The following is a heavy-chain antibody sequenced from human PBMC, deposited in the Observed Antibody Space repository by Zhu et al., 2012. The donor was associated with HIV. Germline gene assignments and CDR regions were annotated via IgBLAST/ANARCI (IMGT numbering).Heavy chain of an antibody. CDR2: ISYTGTT. Sequence: QVQLQESGPRLVKPSETLSLTCTVSGGSISRSTYYWGWIRQSPGKGLEWIGSISYTGTTYYNPSLKSRVTISVDTSKNQFSLNLTSVTAADTAVYYCARRGVAATGGWFDPGPGNPGHRLL. V-gene: IGHV4-39*07. CDR1: GGSISRSTYY. CDR3: ARRGVAATGGWFDP. J-gene: IGHJ5*02. D-gene: IGHD2-15*01.